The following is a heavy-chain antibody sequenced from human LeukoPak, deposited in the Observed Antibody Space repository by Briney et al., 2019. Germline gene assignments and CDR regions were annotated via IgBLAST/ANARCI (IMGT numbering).Heavy chain of an antibody. CDR3: ARASEVVVAVTFDY. Sequence: SQTLSLTCTVSGGSISSGGYYWSWIRQHPGKGLEWIGYIYYSGSTYYNPSLKSRVTISVDTSKNQFSLKLSSVTAADTAVYYCARASEVVVAVTFDYWGQGTLVTVSS. CDR2: IYYSGST. CDR1: GGSISSGGYY. V-gene: IGHV4-31*03. J-gene: IGHJ4*02. D-gene: IGHD2-15*01.